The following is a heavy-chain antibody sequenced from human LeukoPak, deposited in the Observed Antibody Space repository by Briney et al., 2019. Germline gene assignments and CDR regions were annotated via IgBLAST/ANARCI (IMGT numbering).Heavy chain of an antibody. CDR3: ARRSSSGWFFDY. J-gene: IGHJ4*02. Sequence: GGSLRLSCAASGFTVSSNYMSWVRQAPGKGLEWVSVIYSGGSTYYAGSVKGRFTISRDKSKNTLYLQMNSLRAEDTAVYYCARRSSSGWFFDYWGQGTLVTVSS. V-gene: IGHV3-53*01. D-gene: IGHD6-19*01. CDR1: GFTVSSNY. CDR2: IYSGGST.